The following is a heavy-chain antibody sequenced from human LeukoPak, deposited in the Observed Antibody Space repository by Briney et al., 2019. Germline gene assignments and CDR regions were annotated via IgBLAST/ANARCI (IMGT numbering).Heavy chain of an antibody. J-gene: IGHJ5*02. CDR2: IYYSGST. Sequence: PSETLSLTCTVSGGSISSYYWSWIRQPPGKGLEWIGYIYYSGSTNYNPSLKSRVTIPVDTSKNQFSLKLSSVTAADTAVYYCARGASSWYGGGWFDPWGQGTLVTVSS. V-gene: IGHV4-59*01. CDR1: GGSISSYY. CDR3: ARGASSWYGGGWFDP. D-gene: IGHD6-13*01.